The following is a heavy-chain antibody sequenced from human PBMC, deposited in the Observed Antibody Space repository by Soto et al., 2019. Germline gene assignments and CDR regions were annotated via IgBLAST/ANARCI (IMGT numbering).Heavy chain of an antibody. CDR3: ARDIALVVAATLGNNWFDP. Sequence: QVQLVQSGAEVKKPGASVKVSCKASGYTFTSYAMHWVRQAPGQRLEWMGWINAGNGNTKYSQQFQGRVTITRDTSASTAYMELSSLRSEDTAVYYCARDIALVVAATLGNNWFDPWGQGTLVTVSS. V-gene: IGHV1-3*01. CDR1: GYTFTSYA. CDR2: INAGNGNT. D-gene: IGHD2-15*01. J-gene: IGHJ5*02.